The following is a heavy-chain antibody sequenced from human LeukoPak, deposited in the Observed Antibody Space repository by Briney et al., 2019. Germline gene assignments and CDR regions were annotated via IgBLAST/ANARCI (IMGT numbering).Heavy chain of an antibody. CDR3: ARLKQQQLPDI. CDR2: IYHSGST. Sequence: SETLSLTCAVSGYSISSGYYWGWIRQPPGKGLEWIGSIYHSGSTYYNPSLKSRVTISVDTSKNQFSLKLSSVAAADTAVYYCARLKQQQLPDIWGQGTMVTVSS. V-gene: IGHV4-38-2*01. J-gene: IGHJ3*02. D-gene: IGHD6-13*01. CDR1: GYSISSGYY.